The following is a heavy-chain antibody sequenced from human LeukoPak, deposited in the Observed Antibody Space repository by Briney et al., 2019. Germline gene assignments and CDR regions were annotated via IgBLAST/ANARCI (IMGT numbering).Heavy chain of an antibody. CDR1: GFTFSSYW. V-gene: IGHV3-74*01. D-gene: IGHD6-6*01. Sequence: GGSLRLSCAASGFTFSSYWMHWVRQAPGKGLWWVSRISTDGSSTNSADSVKGRLTISRDNAKNTLYLQMNSLRAEDTAVYYCVREYSSSSGRAFDMWGQGTMVTVSP. J-gene: IGHJ3*02. CDR3: VREYSSSSGRAFDM. CDR2: ISTDGSST.